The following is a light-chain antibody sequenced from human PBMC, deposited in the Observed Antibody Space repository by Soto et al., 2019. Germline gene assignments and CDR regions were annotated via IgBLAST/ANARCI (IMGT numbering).Light chain of an antibody. CDR1: QSVSDS. Sequence: DIQMTQSPSTLSASVGXTVTITCRASQSVSDSLAWYQVKPGEAPKLLIFDVSNLETGVPSRFSGSGSGTEFSLTIRGLQPDDFATYYCQKYDYSRTFGQGTKEDIK. CDR3: QKYDYSRT. CDR2: DVS. J-gene: IGKJ1*01. V-gene: IGKV1-5*01.